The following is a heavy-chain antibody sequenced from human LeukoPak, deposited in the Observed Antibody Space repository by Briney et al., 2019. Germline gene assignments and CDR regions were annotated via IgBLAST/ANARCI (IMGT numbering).Heavy chain of an antibody. CDR1: GFTFSSHN. CDR3: ARDYSGGWSDYYYGMDV. V-gene: IGHV3-48*02. CDR2: ISSSSSTI. Sequence: GGSLRLSCAASGFTFSSHNMNWVRQAPGKGLEWVSYISSSSSTIYYADSVKGRFTISRDNAKKSVFLQMSSLRDEDTAVYYCARDYSGGWSDYYYGMDVWGQGTTVTVSS. D-gene: IGHD6-19*01. J-gene: IGHJ6*02.